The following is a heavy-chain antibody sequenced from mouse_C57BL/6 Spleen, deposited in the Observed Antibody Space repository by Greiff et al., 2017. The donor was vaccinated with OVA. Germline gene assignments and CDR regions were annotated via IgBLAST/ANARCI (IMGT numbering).Heavy chain of an antibody. V-gene: IGHV1-78*01. J-gene: IGHJ4*01. CDR3: ARSLNYGSSRYYAMDY. D-gene: IGHD1-1*01. CDR2: IYPRDGST. Sequence: VQLQESDAELVKPGASVKISCKVSGYTFTDHTIHWMKQRPEQGLEWIGYIYPRDGSTKYNEKFKGKATLTADKSSSTAYMQLNSLTSEDSAVYFCARSLNYGSSRYYAMDYWGQGTSVTVSS. CDR1: GYTFTDHT.